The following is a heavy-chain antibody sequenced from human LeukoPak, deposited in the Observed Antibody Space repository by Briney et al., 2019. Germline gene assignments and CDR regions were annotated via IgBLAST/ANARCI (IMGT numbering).Heavy chain of an antibody. V-gene: IGHV1-2*02. CDR1: GYTFIVCY. Sequence: ASVKVSCKASGYTFIVCYMHWVRQAPGEGLEWMGWINPNSGATHYAQKFQGRVTMTRATSISTAYMELNRLTSDDTAVYYCASGSSLDGSSGWPTHYYWGQGTLVTVSS. CDR3: ASGSSLDGSSGWPTHYY. J-gene: IGHJ4*02. CDR2: INPNSGAT. D-gene: IGHD6-19*01.